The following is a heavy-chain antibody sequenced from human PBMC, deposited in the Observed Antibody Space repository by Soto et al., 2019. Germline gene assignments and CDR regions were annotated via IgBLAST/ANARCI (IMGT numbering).Heavy chain of an antibody. Sequence: SETLSLTCTFSGGSISTYSCSWIRQPAGRGLEWIGRVYTSGSTNYNPSLKSRVTISIDVAKNQFSLKMTSITAADAGLYYCAARPHNYYGLDLWGQGTTVTVSS. J-gene: IGHJ6*02. D-gene: IGHD3-10*01. CDR2: VYTSGST. CDR3: AARPHNYYGLDL. V-gene: IGHV4-4*07. CDR1: GGSISTYS.